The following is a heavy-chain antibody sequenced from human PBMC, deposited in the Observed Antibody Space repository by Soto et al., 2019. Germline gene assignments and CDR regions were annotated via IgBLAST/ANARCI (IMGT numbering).Heavy chain of an antibody. CDR3: AREGPYYDFWSGYHSWQWFDP. D-gene: IGHD3-3*01. CDR2: IYYSGST. Sequence: SETLSLTCTVSGGSISSGGYYWSWIRQHPGKGLEWIGYIYYSGSTYYNPSLKSRVTISVDTSKNQFSLKLSSVTAADTAVYYCAREGPYYDFWSGYHSWQWFDPWGQGTLVTVSS. CDR1: GGSISSGGYY. J-gene: IGHJ5*02. V-gene: IGHV4-31*03.